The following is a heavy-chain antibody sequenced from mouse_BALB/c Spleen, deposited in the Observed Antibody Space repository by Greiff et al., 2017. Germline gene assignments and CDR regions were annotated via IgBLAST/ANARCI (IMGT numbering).Heavy chain of an antibody. J-gene: IGHJ2*01. CDR3: ARGGLLRLYYFDY. CDR1: GFNIKDTY. Sequence: VQLQQSGAELVKPGASVKLSCTASGFNIKDTYMHWVKQRPEQGLEWIGRIDPANGNTKYDPKFQGKATITADTSSNTAYLQLSSLTSEDTAVYYGARGGLLRLYYFDYWGQGTTLTVSS. V-gene: IGHV14-3*02. D-gene: IGHD2-9*01. CDR2: IDPANGNT.